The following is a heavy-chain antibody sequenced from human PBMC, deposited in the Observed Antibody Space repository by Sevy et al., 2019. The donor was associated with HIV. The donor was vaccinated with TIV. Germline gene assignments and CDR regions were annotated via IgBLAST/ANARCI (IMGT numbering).Heavy chain of an antibody. Sequence: GASVKVSCKASGYTFSNNAIHWVRQAPGQRLEWMGWVHAGNGHTKFSEKFQDRVTISRDTSATTVYMDLTSLTSEDTAIYYCARGKGGIFGVVTGQFDYWGQGTLVTVSS. V-gene: IGHV1-3*01. D-gene: IGHD3-3*01. CDR1: GYTFSNNA. J-gene: IGHJ4*02. CDR2: VHAGNGHT. CDR3: ARGKGGIFGVVTGQFDY.